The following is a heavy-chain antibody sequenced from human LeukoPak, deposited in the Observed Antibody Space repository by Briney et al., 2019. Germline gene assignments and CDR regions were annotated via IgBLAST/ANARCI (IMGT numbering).Heavy chain of an antibody. CDR1: GFSFSSYA. D-gene: IGHD4-17*01. V-gene: IGHV3-23*01. CDR3: AKDPPTVTNY. Sequence: GGSLRLSCAASGFSFSSYAMSWVRQAPGKGLEWVSGISGSGGNTYYADSVRGRFTISRDNSKNTLYLQMNSLRAEDTAVYYCAKDPPTVTNYWGQGTLVTVSS. J-gene: IGHJ4*02. CDR2: ISGSGGNT.